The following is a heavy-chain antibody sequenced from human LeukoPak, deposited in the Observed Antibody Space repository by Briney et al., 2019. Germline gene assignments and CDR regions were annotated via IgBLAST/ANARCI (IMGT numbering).Heavy chain of an antibody. D-gene: IGHD6-19*01. CDR1: GFTFSSYG. CDR3: AKGLTRAVAFDYFDY. Sequence: PGRSLRLSCAASGFTFSSYGMHWVRQAPGKGLEWVAVISYDGSNKYYADSVKGRFTISRDNSKNTLYLQMNSLRAEDTAVYYCAKGLTRAVAFDYFDYWGQGTLVTVAS. J-gene: IGHJ4*02. CDR2: ISYDGSNK. V-gene: IGHV3-30*18.